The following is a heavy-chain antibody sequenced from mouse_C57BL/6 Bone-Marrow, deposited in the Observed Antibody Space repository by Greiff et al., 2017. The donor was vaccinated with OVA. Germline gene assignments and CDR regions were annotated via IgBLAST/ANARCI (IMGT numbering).Heavy chain of an antibody. CDR1: GYSITSGYY. CDR3: ARVTTVVATHWYFDV. V-gene: IGHV3-6*01. D-gene: IGHD1-1*01. Sequence: ESGPGLVKPSQSLSLTCSVTGYSITSGYYWNWIRQFPGNKLEWMGYISYDGSNNYNPSLKNRISITRDTSKNQFFLKLNSVTTEDTATYYCARVTTVVATHWYFDVWGTGTTVTVSS. J-gene: IGHJ1*03. CDR2: ISYDGSN.